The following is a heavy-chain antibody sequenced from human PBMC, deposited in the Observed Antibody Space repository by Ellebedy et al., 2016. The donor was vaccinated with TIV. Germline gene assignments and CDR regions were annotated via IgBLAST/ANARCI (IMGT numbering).Heavy chain of an antibody. CDR3: ATGVNSYSGATAH. CDR1: GFTFTRYA. Sequence: GGSLRLXXAASGFTFTRYAMHWVRQAPGQRLEWMGWINIGNGNTKHSQKFQGRITMTRDTSASTAYMDLDSLTSADTAVYYCATGVNSYSGATAHWGQGTLLTVSS. CDR2: INIGNGNT. V-gene: IGHV1-3*04. J-gene: IGHJ1*01. D-gene: IGHD3-10*01.